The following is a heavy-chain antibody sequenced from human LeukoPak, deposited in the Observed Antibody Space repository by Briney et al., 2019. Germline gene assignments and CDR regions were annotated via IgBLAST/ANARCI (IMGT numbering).Heavy chain of an antibody. CDR1: GGSFSGYY. J-gene: IGHJ3*02. CDR3: ARDSYLDAFDI. D-gene: IGHD5-18*01. V-gene: IGHV4-34*01. Sequence: PSETLSLTCAVYGGSFSGYYWSWIRQPPGKGLEWIGEINHSGSTNYNPSLKSRVTISVDTSKNQFSLKLSPVTAADTAVYYCARDSYLDAFDIWGQGTMVTVSS. CDR2: INHSGST.